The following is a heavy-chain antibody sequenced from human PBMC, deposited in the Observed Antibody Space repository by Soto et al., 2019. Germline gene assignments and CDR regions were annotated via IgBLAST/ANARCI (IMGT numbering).Heavy chain of an antibody. V-gene: IGHV3-13*05. D-gene: IGHD2-15*01. Sequence: VGSLRLSCAASAFTLSAYDMHWVRQPNGKGLEWVSALGAADDPYYLGSVKGRFTISRENAENSLYLQMNNLRAGDTAVYYCARAYSGRLPRRADYYYAMDVWGQGTTVTVSS. CDR2: LGAADDP. CDR1: AFTLSAYD. J-gene: IGHJ6*02. CDR3: ARAYSGRLPRRADYYYAMDV.